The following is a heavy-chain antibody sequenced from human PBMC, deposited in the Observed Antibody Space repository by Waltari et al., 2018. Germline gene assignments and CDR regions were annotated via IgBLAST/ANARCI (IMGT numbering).Heavy chain of an antibody. CDR3: ARVVISTYYYYYMDV. J-gene: IGHJ6*03. CDR2: ISSSSSYI. CDR1: GFTFSSYS. V-gene: IGHV3-21*01. Sequence: EVQLVESGGGLVKPGGSLRLSCAASGFTFSSYSMNWVRQAPGKGLEWVSSISSSSSYIYYADSVKGRFTISRDNAKNSLYLQVNSLRAEDTAVYYCARVVISTYYYYYMDVWGKGTTVTVSS.